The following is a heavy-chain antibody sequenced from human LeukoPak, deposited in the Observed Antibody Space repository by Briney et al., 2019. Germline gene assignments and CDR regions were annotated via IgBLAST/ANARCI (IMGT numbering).Heavy chain of an antibody. Sequence: ASVKVSCKASGGTFSSYAISWVRQAPGQGLEWMGRIIPILGIANYAQKFQGRVTITADKSTSTAYMELSSLRSEDTAVYYCAAPENGYCSSTSCDYWGQGTLVTVSS. CDR3: AAPENGYCSSTSCDY. D-gene: IGHD2-2*01. V-gene: IGHV1-69*04. CDR1: GGTFSSYA. J-gene: IGHJ4*02. CDR2: IIPILGIA.